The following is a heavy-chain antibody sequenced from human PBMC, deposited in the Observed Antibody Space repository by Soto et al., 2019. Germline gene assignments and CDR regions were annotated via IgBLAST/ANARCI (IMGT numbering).Heavy chain of an antibody. D-gene: IGHD2-8*01. J-gene: IGHJ6*02. CDR3: ARDQRKECTNGVCYTEQYYYYYGMDV. CDR1: GGTFSSYA. Sequence: GASVKVSWKASGGTFSSYAISWVRQAPGQGLEWMGGIIPIFGTANYAQKFQGRVTITADESTSTAYMELSSLRSEDTAVYYCARDQRKECTNGVCYTEQYYYYYGMDVWGQGTTVTVSS. V-gene: IGHV1-69*13. CDR2: IIPIFGTA.